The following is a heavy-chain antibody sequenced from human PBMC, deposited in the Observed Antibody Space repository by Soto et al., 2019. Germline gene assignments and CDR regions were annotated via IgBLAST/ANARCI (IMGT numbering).Heavy chain of an antibody. CDR3: ARSLLDEYSSSWRSAYYGTDV. CDR1: GFTFSAYY. Sequence: QVQLVQSGAEVKKPGASVKVSCKASGFTFSAYYIYWVRQAPGQGLEWIGWINPNSGGTNNAQKFQGRVTMTRDTSTSTVYMELSALIPDDTAGYYCARSLLDEYSSSWRSAYYGTDVWGQGTTVTVSS. D-gene: IGHD6-13*01. V-gene: IGHV1-2*02. J-gene: IGHJ6*02. CDR2: INPNSGGT.